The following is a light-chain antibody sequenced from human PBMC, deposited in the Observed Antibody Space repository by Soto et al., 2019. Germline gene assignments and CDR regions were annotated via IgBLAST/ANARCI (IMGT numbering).Light chain of an antibody. V-gene: IGLV2-14*03. CDR3: TSWTTSTTII. CDR2: DVN. J-gene: IGLJ2*01. Sequence: QSALTQPASVSGSPGQSITISCTGTSSDIGVYNFVSWYQQHPGKAPKLMLYDVNNRPSGVSNRFSGSKSGNTASLTISGLQAEDEADYYCTSWTTSTTIIFGGGTKLTVL. CDR1: SSDIGVYNF.